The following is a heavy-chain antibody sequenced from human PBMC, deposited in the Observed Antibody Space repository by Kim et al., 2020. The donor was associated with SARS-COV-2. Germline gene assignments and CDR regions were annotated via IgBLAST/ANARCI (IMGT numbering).Heavy chain of an antibody. V-gene: IGHV3-72*01. J-gene: IGHJ4*02. CDR2: SRNRRQSYST. CDR3: TRVVEGSGRNDY. CDR1: GLTFSDQY. Sequence: GGSLRLSCEVSGLTFSDQYMDWILQRPGKGLEWVARSRNRRQSYSTEYAASVRDRFIISRDGSGNSLYLRMNNLETEDTAVYFCTRVVEGSGRNDYWGLG. D-gene: IGHD5-12*01.